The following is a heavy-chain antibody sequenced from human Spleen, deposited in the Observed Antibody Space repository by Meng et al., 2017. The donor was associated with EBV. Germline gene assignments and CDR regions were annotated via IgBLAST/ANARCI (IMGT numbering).Heavy chain of an antibody. Sequence: QVQLVQSGAEVKKPGASVKVSCKASGYTFSGSYIHWVRQAPGQGLQWMGRIDPNSGDTNYAHNFQGRVTMTRDTPISTAYMEVSRLRSDDTAPFFCARGVTTPDYWGQGTLVTVSS. CDR1: GYTFSGSY. CDR2: IDPNSGDT. J-gene: IGHJ4*02. CDR3: ARGVTTPDY. V-gene: IGHV1-2*06. D-gene: IGHD4-17*01.